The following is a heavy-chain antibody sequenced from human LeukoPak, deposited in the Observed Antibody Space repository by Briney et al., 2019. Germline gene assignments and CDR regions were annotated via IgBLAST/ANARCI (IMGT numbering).Heavy chain of an antibody. CDR1: GYTLTELS. J-gene: IGHJ4*02. CDR2: FDPEDGET. D-gene: IGHD3-3*01. Sequence: ASVKVSCKVSGYTLTELSMHWVRQAPGKGLEWMGGFDPEDGETIYAQKFQGRVTMTEDTSTDTAYMELSSLRSEDTAVYYCATSPYDFWKFCFDYWAREPWSPSLQ. CDR3: ATSPYDFWKFCFDY. V-gene: IGHV1-24*01.